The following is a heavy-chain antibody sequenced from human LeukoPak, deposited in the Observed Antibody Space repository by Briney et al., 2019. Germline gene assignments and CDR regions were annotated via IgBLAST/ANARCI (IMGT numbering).Heavy chain of an antibody. J-gene: IGHJ5*02. CDR3: ARLIAVAGTAFDP. D-gene: IGHD6-19*01. Sequence: SETLSLTCTVSGYSISSGYYWGWIRPPPGKGLEWIGSIYHSGSTYYNPSLKSRVTISVDTSKNQFSLKLSSVTAADTAVYYWARLIAVAGTAFDPWGQGTLVTVSS. CDR2: IYHSGST. CDR1: GYSISSGYY. V-gene: IGHV4-38-2*02.